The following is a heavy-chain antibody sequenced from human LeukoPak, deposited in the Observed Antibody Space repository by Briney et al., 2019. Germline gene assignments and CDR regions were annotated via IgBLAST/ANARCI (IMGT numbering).Heavy chain of an antibody. V-gene: IGHV4-30-4*08. CDR1: GGSISSGDYY. D-gene: IGHD5-18*01. CDR3: AREQVVGYSYDLDY. J-gene: IGHJ4*02. CDR2: IYYSGST. Sequence: SETLSLTCTVSGGSISSGDYYWRWIRQPPGKGLEWIGYIYYSGSTYYNPSLKSRVTISVDTSKNQFSLKLSSVTAADTAVYYCAREQVVGYSYDLDYWGQGTLVTVSS.